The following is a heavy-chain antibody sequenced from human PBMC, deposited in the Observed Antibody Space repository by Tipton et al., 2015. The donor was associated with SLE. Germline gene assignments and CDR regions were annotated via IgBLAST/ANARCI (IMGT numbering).Heavy chain of an antibody. D-gene: IGHD3-3*01. Sequence: SLRLSCAASGFTFSSYGVSWVRQAPGKGLEWVSATSGSGDSTYYADSVKGRFTISRDNSKNTLFLQMNSLRAEDKAVYYCAKDRRPVFVVVIWDYWCQGTLVTVSS. J-gene: IGHJ4*02. CDR2: TSGSGDST. CDR1: GFTFSSYG. CDR3: AKDRRPVFVVVIWDY. V-gene: IGHV3-23*01.